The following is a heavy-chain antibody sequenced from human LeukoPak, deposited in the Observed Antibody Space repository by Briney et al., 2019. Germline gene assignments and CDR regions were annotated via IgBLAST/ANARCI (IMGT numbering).Heavy chain of an antibody. Sequence: SETLSLTYAVYGGSFSGYYWSWIRQPPGKGLEWIGEINHSVSTNYNPSLKSQVTISVDTSKNQFSLKLSSVSAADTAVYYCAREGCSSTSCYRLGYWGQGTLVTVSS. D-gene: IGHD2-2*01. CDR1: GGSFSGYY. CDR2: INHSVST. CDR3: AREGCSSTSCYRLGY. V-gene: IGHV4-34*01. J-gene: IGHJ4*02.